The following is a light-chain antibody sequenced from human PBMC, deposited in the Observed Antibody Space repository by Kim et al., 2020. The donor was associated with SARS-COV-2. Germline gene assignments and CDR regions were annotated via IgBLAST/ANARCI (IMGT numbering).Light chain of an antibody. V-gene: IGKV3-20*01. Sequence: EIVLTQSPGTLSLSPGERATLSCRASQSVSDYLAWYQQKPGQAPRLLIYGASSRATGIPERFSGSGSGTDFTLTISRLEPEDFAVYFCQQYNSSPRTFGQGTRVEVK. J-gene: IGKJ1*01. CDR3: QQYNSSPRT. CDR1: QSVSDY. CDR2: GAS.